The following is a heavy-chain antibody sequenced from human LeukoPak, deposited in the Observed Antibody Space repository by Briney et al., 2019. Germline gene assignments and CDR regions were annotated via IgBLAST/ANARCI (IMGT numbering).Heavy chain of an antibody. CDR2: IKPDGSDK. Sequence: GGSLRLSCAASGFMFSSYWMSWVRQAPGKGLEWVATIKPDGSDKYYVDTMKGRFTISRDNAKNSLYLQMNSLKTEDTAVYRCLRGGYSGYDQESHYYYYYGMDVWGQGTTVTVSS. CDR3: LRGGYSGYDQESHYYYYYGMDV. D-gene: IGHD5-12*01. V-gene: IGHV3-7*03. CDR1: GFMFSSYW. J-gene: IGHJ6*02.